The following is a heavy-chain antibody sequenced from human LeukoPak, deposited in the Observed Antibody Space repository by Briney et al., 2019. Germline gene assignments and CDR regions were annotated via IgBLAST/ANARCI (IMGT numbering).Heavy chain of an antibody. V-gene: IGHV3-53*01. CDR1: GFTFSSYT. CDR3: ARVGSGSYDY. D-gene: IGHD1-26*01. Sequence: PGGSLRLSCAASGFTFSSYTMHWVRQAPGKGLEWVSVIYSGGSTYYADSVKGRFTISRDNSKNTLYLQMNSLRAEDTAVYYCARVGSGSYDYWGQGTLVTVSS. J-gene: IGHJ4*02. CDR2: IYSGGST.